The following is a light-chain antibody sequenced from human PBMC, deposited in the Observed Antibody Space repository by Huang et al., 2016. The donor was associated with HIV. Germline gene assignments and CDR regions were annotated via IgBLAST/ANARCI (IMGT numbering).Light chain of an antibody. CDR3: QQYNTYLYT. V-gene: IGKV1-5*03. CDR1: QNINTW. CDR2: RAS. J-gene: IGKJ2*01. Sequence: DIQMTQSPSTLSASVGDRVTITCRASQNINTWLAWYQPKPGKAPNLLIYRASSLQIGVPSRFTGSGSGTEFTLTITSLQPDDLGTYYCQQYNTYLYTFGQGTKLEI.